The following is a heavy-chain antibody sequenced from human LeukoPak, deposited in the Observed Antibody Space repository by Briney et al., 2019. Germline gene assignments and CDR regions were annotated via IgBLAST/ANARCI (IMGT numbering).Heavy chain of an antibody. CDR1: GFPFSSYW. V-gene: IGHV3-7*01. CDR2: IKQDGSEK. J-gene: IGHJ4*02. CDR3: ARFLEYSSSGADY. D-gene: IGHD6-6*01. Sequence: GGSLRLSCAASGFPFSSYWMSWVRQAPGKGLEWVANIKQDGSEKYYVDSVKGRFTISRDNAKNSLYLQINSLKAEDTAVFYCARFLEYSSSGADYWGQGTLVTVSS.